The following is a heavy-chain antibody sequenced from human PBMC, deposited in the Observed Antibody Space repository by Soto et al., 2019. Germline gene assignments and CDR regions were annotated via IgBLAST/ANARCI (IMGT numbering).Heavy chain of an antibody. CDR1: GYTFTGYY. J-gene: IGHJ4*02. CDR2: INPNSGGT. D-gene: IGHD6-19*01. V-gene: IGHV1-2*02. Sequence: GASVKVSCKASGYTFTGYYMHWVRQAPGQGLEWMGWINPNSGGTNYAQKFQGRVTMTRDTSISTAYMELSRLRSDDTAVYYCARVTGAVAGYFDYWGQGTLVTVSS. CDR3: ARVTGAVAGYFDY.